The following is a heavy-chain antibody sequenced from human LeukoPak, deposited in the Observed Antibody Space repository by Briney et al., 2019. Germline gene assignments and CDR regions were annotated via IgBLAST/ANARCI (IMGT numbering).Heavy chain of an antibody. V-gene: IGHV3-21*01. CDR2: ISSSSYI. D-gene: IGHD3-10*01. CDR1: GFTFSSYS. J-gene: IGHJ3*02. Sequence: GGSLRLSCAASGFTFSSYSMNWVRQAPGKGLEWVSSISSSSYIYYADSVKGRLTISRDNAKNSLYLQMNSLRAEDTAVYYCARRPMVRGVMAEACDIWGQGTMVTVSS. CDR3: ARRPMVRGVMAEACDI.